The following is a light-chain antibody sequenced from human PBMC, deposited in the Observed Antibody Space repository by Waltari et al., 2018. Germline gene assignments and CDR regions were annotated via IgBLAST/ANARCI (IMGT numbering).Light chain of an antibody. CDR1: NSNIRRNA. CDR3: ATWDGSLNCRV. CDR2: SNN. Sequence: QPILTPSPSASGPPGQRVNPSCSGTNSNIRRNAVHWYQQLPGTAPKLLIYSNNQRPAGVPDRFSASKSGTSASLAISGLQSEDEADYYCATWDGSLNCRVFGGGTKLTVL. V-gene: IGLV1-44*01. J-gene: IGLJ3*02.